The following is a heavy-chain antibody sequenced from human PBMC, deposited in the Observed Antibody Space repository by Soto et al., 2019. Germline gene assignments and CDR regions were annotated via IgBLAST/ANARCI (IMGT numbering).Heavy chain of an antibody. CDR1: GYTFTSYA. D-gene: IGHD1-7*01. CDR3: ARGKSITGTPYAFDY. Sequence: GASVKVSCKASGYTFTSYAMHWVRQAPGQRLEWMGWINAGNGNTKYSQKFQGRVTTTRDTSASTAYMELSSLRSEDTAVYYCARGKSITGTPYAFDYWGQGTLVTVS. J-gene: IGHJ4*02. V-gene: IGHV1-3*01. CDR2: INAGNGNT.